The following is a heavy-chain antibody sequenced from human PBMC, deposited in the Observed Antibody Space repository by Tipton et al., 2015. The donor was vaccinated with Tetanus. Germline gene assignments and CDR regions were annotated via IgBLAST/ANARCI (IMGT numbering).Heavy chain of an antibody. V-gene: IGHV1-2*02. D-gene: IGHD3-22*01. J-gene: IGHJ6*02. CDR3: ARDRGDYIYYGKDV. CDR1: GYTFTGYY. Sequence: QVQLVQSGAEMKKPGASVKVSCKASGYTFTGYYIYWVRQAPGQGLEWMGWIDPNSGGTDYAQKFQGRVNKTRETSISTAYMERRSLRTNDTAVYYCARDRGDYIYYGKDVWGPGTTVTV. CDR2: IDPNSGGT.